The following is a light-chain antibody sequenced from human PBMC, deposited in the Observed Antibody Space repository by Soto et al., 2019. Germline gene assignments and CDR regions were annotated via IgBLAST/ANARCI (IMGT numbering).Light chain of an antibody. Sequence: QPVLTQSSSASASLGSSVKLTCTLSSVHSNYIIAWHQQRPGKAPRYLMKLEGSGSYNKGSGVPDRFSGSSSGADRYLTISNLQSEDEADYYCETWDSNTHAVFGGGTQLTVL. CDR1: SVHSNYI. J-gene: IGLJ7*01. CDR2: LEGSGSY. V-gene: IGLV4-60*03. CDR3: ETWDSNTHAV.